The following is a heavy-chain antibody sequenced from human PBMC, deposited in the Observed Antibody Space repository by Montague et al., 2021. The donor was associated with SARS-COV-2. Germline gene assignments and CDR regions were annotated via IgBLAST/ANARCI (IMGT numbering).Heavy chain of an antibody. D-gene: IGHD5-18*01. J-gene: IGHJ3*02. CDR2: IYSGGST. CDR3: ASWGYSYETGSDAFDI. Sequence: SLRLSSAASGFTVSSNYMSWVRQAPGKGLEWVSVIYSGGSTYYADSVKGRFTISRDNSKNTLYLQMNSLRAEDTAVYYCASWGYSYETGSDAFDIWGQGTRVTVSS. V-gene: IGHV3-53*01. CDR1: GFTVSSNY.